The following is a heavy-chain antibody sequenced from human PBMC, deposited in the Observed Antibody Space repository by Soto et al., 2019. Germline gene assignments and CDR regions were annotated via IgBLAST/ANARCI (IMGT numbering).Heavy chain of an antibody. D-gene: IGHD1-1*01. V-gene: IGHV1-8*01. CDR2: MNPNSGNT. CDR1: GYTFTSYD. CDR3: ARERNMYGMDV. Sequence: ASVKVSCKASGYTFTSYDINWVRQATGQGLEWMGWMNPNSGNTAYAQKFQGRVTMTRNTSISTAYMELSSLRFEDTAVYYCARERNMYGMDVWGQGTTVTVSS. J-gene: IGHJ6*02.